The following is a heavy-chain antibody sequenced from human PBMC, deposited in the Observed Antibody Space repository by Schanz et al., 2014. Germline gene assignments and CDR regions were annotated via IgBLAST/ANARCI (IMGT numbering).Heavy chain of an antibody. D-gene: IGHD6-19*01. V-gene: IGHV3-23*01. CDR3: ARDPNTSAWLPYFDT. J-gene: IGHJ4*02. CDR1: GVTFSSYA. Sequence: EVQLLKSGGGFVQPGGSLRLSCVASGVTFSSYAMSWVRQASGKGLEWVSAISGSGASTYYADSVRGRFTISRDNSMNTVYLQMNSLRTDDTAMYYCARDPNTSAWLPYFDTWGQGTLVTVSS. CDR2: ISGSGAST.